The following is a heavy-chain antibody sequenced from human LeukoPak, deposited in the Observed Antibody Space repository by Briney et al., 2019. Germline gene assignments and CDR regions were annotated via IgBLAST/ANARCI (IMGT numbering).Heavy chain of an antibody. D-gene: IGHD5-12*01. CDR3: AKDRGYTGYDSGGIEF. J-gene: IGHJ4*02. V-gene: IGHV3-23*01. Sequence: GGSLRLSCAASGYTFRKYAMNWVRQSPGKGVGWVASISYGDGAAFYAGSVKGRFIVSRDNTRSTLYLQMASLRAEDTAIYYCAKDRGYTGYDSGGIEFWGQGTLVTVSS. CDR1: GYTFRKYA. CDR2: ISYGDGAA.